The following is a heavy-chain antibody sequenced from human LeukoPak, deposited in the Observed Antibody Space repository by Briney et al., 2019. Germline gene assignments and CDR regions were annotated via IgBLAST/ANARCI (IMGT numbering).Heavy chain of an antibody. CDR1: GSSISSSSYY. J-gene: IGHJ6*03. Sequence: SETLSLTCTVSGSSISSSSYYWGWIRQPPGKGLEWIGSNYYSGSTYYNPSLKSRVTISVDTSKNQFSLKVRSVTAADTAVYYCARSFRRVIPAATHKYYYYFYIDVWGKGTTVTVSS. D-gene: IGHD2-2*01. CDR3: ARSFRRVIPAATHKYYYYFYIDV. CDR2: NYYSGST. V-gene: IGHV4-39*07.